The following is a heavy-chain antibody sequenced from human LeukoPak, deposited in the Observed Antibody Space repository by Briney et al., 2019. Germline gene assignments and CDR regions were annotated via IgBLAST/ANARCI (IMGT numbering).Heavy chain of an antibody. J-gene: IGHJ4*02. CDR1: GYIFIHYW. CDR3: ARQSRDGSKTRGYYFDY. Sequence: GESLKISCQVSGYIFIHYWIGWVRQVPGKGLEPMGIIYPADSDTTYSPSFQGQVTISADKSISTVYLQWSSLKASDTAMYYCARQSRDGSKTRGYYFDYWGQGTLVTVSS. D-gene: IGHD3-10*01. CDR2: IYPADSDT. V-gene: IGHV5-51*01.